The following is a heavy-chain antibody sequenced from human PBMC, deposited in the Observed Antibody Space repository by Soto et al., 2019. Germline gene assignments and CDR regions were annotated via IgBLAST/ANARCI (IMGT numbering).Heavy chain of an antibody. CDR1: GVSITSYY. Sequence: QVQLQESGPGLVKPSETLSLTCSVSGVSITSYYWTWIRHPPGKGLEWIGYVYHTGNTYYNPSLKSRVTISPDTSKNQVSLRLRSVTAADTAVYYCAREQYNWKLWGQGTLVTVSS. CDR2: VYHTGNT. V-gene: IGHV4-59*01. J-gene: IGHJ4*02. CDR3: AREQYNWKL. D-gene: IGHD1-20*01.